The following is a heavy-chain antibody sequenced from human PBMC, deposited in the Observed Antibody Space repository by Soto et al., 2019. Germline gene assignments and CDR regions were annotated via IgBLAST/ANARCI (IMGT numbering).Heavy chain of an antibody. CDR1: GFTFSSYG. CDR2: IRYDGSNK. CDR3: ARGDYDILTGYYGNDYFDY. Sequence: QVQLVESGGGVVQPGRSLRLSCAASGFTFSSYGMHWVRQAPGKGLEWVAVIRYDGSNKYYADSVKGRFTISRDNSKSTLYLQMNSLRAEDTAVYYCARGDYDILTGYYGNDYFDYWGQGTLVTVSS. D-gene: IGHD3-9*01. J-gene: IGHJ4*02. V-gene: IGHV3-33*01.